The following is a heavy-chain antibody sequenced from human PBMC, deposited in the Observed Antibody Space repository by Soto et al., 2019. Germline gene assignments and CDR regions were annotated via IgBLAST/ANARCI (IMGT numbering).Heavy chain of an antibody. CDR2: ISAYNGNT. CDR3: LSHGRNSGRFDY. D-gene: IGHD7-27*01. Sequence: PRKGLEWMGWISAYNGNTNYAQKLQGRVTMTTDTSTSTAYMELRSLRSDDTAVYYCLSHGRNSGRFDYWGQGTLVTVSS. V-gene: IGHV1-18*01. J-gene: IGHJ4*02.